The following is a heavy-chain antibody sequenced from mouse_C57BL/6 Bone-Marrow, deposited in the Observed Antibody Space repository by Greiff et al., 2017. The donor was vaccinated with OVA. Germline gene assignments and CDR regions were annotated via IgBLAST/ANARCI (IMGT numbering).Heavy chain of an antibody. CDR2: IRNKANNHAT. J-gene: IGHJ1*03. CDR1: GFTFSDAW. CDR3: SITTVSYWYFDV. Sequence: VQLKESGGGLVQPGGSMKLSCAASGFTFSDAWMDWVRQSPEKGLEWVAEIRNKANNHATYYAESVKGRFTISRDDSKSSVYLQMNSLRAEDTGIYYCSITTVSYWYFDVWGTGTTVTVSS. D-gene: IGHD1-1*01. V-gene: IGHV6-6*01.